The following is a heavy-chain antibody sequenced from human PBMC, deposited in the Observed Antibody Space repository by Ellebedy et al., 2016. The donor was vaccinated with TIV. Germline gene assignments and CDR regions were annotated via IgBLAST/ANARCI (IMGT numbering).Heavy chain of an antibody. CDR2: IGTGGNT. V-gene: IGHV3-23*01. Sequence: GESLKISCAASGFTFTTYAMHWVRQAPGKGLEWVSGIGTGGNTFYADSVRGRFTISRDNFKNTLYLQMNSLRAEDTAVYYCAKGRGGGSDTSAPRYYFDYWGLGTLVTVSS. CDR1: GFTFTTYA. CDR3: AKGRGGGSDTSAPRYYFDY. D-gene: IGHD3-22*01. J-gene: IGHJ4*02.